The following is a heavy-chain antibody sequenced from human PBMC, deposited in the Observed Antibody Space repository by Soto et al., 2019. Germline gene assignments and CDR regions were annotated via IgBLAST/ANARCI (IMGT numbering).Heavy chain of an antibody. J-gene: IGHJ4*02. CDR3: TRTRSCGPGDY. Sequence: EVQLVESGGGLVQPGGSLRLSCAASGLTLSDHYMDWVRQAPGRGLEWLGRSRNKANSYSTEYAASVKGRFTISRDDSKKSLYLQLNSLEIEDTAVYYCTRTRSCGPGDYWGQGTLVTVSS. CDR2: SRNKANSYST. V-gene: IGHV3-72*01. D-gene: IGHD5-18*01. CDR1: GLTLSDHY.